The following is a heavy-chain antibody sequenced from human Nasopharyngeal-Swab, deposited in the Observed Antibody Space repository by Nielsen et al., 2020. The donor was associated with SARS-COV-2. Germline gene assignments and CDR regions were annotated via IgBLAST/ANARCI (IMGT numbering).Heavy chain of an antibody. CDR3: AKGDVDIVATAFDY. J-gene: IGHJ4*02. V-gene: IGHV3-53*01. D-gene: IGHD5-12*01. Sequence: WIRQPPGKGLEWVSVIYSGGSTYYADSVKGRFTISRDNSKNTLYLQMNSLGAEDTAVYYCAKGDVDIVATAFDYWGQGTLVTVSS. CDR2: IYSGGST.